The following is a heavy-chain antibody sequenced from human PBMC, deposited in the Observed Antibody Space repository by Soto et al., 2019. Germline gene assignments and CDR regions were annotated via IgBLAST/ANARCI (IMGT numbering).Heavy chain of an antibody. J-gene: IGHJ4*02. CDR2: ITSSGTTV. Sequence: EVHLVESGGGLVQPGGYLRLSCAASGFTFSSYSLNWVRQAPGKGLEWVSYITSSGTTVYYADSVRVRFTISRDNAKNSLYLQMNSLRDDDTAVYYCARGSSNWAYYFDFWGQGTLVTVSS. CDR1: GFTFSSYS. D-gene: IGHD6-13*01. V-gene: IGHV3-48*02. CDR3: ARGSSNWAYYFDF.